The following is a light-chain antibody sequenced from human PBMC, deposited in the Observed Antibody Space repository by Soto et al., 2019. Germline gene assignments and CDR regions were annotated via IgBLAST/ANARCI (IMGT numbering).Light chain of an antibody. J-gene: IGKJ1*01. CDR1: QGISNS. V-gene: IGKV1-17*03. Sequence: DNQMTQSPSAMSASLGDRVTISCRASQGISNSLAWFQQKPGKVPKRLIYGASTLQRGAPSRFSGSASGAAFTLTISSLQPEDFATYYCQHYSSNSGTFGPGTKVDIK. CDR2: GAS. CDR3: QHYSSNSGT.